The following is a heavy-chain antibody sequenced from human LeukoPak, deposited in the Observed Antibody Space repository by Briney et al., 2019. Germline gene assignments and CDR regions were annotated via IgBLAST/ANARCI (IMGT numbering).Heavy chain of an antibody. CDR3: ARDRGVRGAKVWVY. V-gene: IGHV4-4*02. CDR2: IYHSGST. CDR1: GLTFSTFAM. D-gene: IGHD3-10*01. Sequence: PGGSLRLSCAASGLTFSTFAMIWVRQPPGKGLEWIGEIYHSGSTNYNPSLKSRVTISVDKSKNQFSLKLSSVTAADTAVYYCARDRGVRGAKVWVYWGQGTLVTVSS. J-gene: IGHJ4*02.